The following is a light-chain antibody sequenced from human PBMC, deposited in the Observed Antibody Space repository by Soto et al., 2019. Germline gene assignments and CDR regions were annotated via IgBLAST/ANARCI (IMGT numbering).Light chain of an antibody. Sequence: MPPTQSPNWMSAPVGDRVTITCLASQSISSYLYWYQQKPGRAPKLLIYYASTLRSGVPSRFSGSGSGTEFTLTIISLQPDDFAAYYCQHYNSYSEPFGQGAKVDI. CDR1: QSISSY. CDR2: YAS. CDR3: QHYNSYSEP. V-gene: IGKV1-5*03. J-gene: IGKJ1*01.